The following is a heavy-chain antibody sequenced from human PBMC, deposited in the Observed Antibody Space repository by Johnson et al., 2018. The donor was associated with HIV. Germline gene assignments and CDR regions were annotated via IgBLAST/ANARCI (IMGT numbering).Heavy chain of an antibody. CDR1: GFTFRSYG. Sequence: QVQLVESGGSVVRPGGSLRLSCVASGFTFRSYGMHWVRQAPGKGLEWVAFVSYDGTNEFYADSVKGRFTVSRDNSKNTMYLQMNSLRAEDTAVYYCARDASLRFLEWFDAFDIWGQGTMVTVSS. V-gene: IGHV3-30*03. J-gene: IGHJ3*02. CDR3: ARDASLRFLEWFDAFDI. D-gene: IGHD3-3*01. CDR2: VSYDGTNE.